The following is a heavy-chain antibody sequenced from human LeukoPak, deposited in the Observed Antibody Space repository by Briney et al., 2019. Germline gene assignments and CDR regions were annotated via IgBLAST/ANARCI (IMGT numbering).Heavy chain of an antibody. V-gene: IGHV3-11*01. CDR3: ARLNCSSTSCYRVRYYYYGMDV. CDR2: ISSSGSTI. Sequence: GGSLRLSCAASGFTFSDYYMSWIRQAPGKGLEWVSYISSSGSTIYYADSVKGRFTISRGNAKNSLYLQMNSLRAEDTAVYYCARLNCSSTSCYRVRYYYYGMDVWGQGTTVTVSS. D-gene: IGHD2-2*01. CDR1: GFTFSDYY. J-gene: IGHJ6*02.